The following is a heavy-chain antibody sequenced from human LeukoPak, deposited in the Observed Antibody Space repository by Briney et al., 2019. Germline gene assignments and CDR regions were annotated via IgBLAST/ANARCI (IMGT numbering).Heavy chain of an antibody. CDR1: GYTFTSYD. Sequence: GASVKVSCKASGYTFTSYDINWVRQAPGQGLEWMGWMNPNSGNTGYAQKFQGRVTITRNTSISTAYMELSSLRSEDTAVYYCARFPRLRDSSGYYYVGAFDIWGQGTMVTVSS. CDR3: ARFPRLRDSSGYYYVGAFDI. J-gene: IGHJ3*02. D-gene: IGHD3-22*01. V-gene: IGHV1-8*03. CDR2: MNPNSGNT.